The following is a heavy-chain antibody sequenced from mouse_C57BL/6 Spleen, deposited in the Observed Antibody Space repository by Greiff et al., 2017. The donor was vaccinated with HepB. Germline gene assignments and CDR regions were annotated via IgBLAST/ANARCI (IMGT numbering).Heavy chain of an antibody. J-gene: IGHJ1*03. V-gene: IGHV1-20*01. CDR1: GYSFTGYF. CDR3: ARSVYYGRNWYFDV. CDR2: INPYNGDT. D-gene: IGHD1-1*01. Sequence: EVQLQESGPELVKPGDSVKISCKAPGYSFTGYFMNWVMQSHGKSLEWIGRINPYNGDTFYNQKFKGKATLTVDKSSSTAHMELRSLTSEDSAVYYCARSVYYGRNWYFDVWGTGTTVTVSS.